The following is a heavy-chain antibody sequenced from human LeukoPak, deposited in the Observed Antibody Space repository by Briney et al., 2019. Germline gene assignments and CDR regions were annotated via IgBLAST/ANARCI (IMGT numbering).Heavy chain of an antibody. CDR3: ARDGVVTMELDY. CDR1: GGSISTYF. V-gene: IGHV4-59*01. CDR2: IYYSGST. J-gene: IGHJ4*02. Sequence: SETLSLTCTVSGGSISTYFWSWIRQPPGKGLEWIGYIYYSGSTNYNPSLKSRVTISLDTSKNQFSLKLSSVTAADTAMYYCARDGVVTMELDYWGQGTLVTVSS. D-gene: IGHD4/OR15-4a*01.